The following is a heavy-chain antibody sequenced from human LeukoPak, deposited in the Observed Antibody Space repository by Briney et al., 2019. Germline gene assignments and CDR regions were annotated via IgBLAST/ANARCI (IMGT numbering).Heavy chain of an antibody. V-gene: IGHV3-53*05. Sequence: GGSLRLSCAASGFTVSGNYMSWVRQAPGKGLEWVSVIYSGGSTYYADSVKGRFTISRDNSKNTLYLQMNSLRAEDTAVYYCAKSEMATIRPDYWGQGTLVTVSS. D-gene: IGHD5-24*01. J-gene: IGHJ4*02. CDR3: AKSEMATIRPDY. CDR2: IYSGGST. CDR1: GFTVSGNY.